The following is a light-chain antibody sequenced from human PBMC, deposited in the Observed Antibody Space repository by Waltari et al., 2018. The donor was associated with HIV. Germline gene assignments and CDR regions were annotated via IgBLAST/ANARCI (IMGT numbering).Light chain of an antibody. J-gene: IGLJ2*01. Sequence: QSALTQPASVSGSPGQSITISCTGTSSDVGGYNYVYWYQQHPGKAPKLMIYEVSTRPSGVSNRFSGSKSGNTASLTISGLQAEDEADYYCSSYTSSSTLVVFGGGTKLTVL. CDR3: SSYTSSSTLVV. CDR2: EVS. CDR1: SSDVGGYNY. V-gene: IGLV2-14*01.